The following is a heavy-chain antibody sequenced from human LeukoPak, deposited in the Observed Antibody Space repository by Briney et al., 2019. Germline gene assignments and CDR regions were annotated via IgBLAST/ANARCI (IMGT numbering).Heavy chain of an antibody. J-gene: IGHJ3*02. CDR2: IIPILGIA. CDR3: ASIVGATGRAFDI. D-gene: IGHD1-26*01. CDR1: GGTFSSYA. V-gene: IGHV1-69*04. Sequence: GSSVKVSCKASGGTFSSYAISWVRQAPGQGLEWMGRIIPILGIANYAQKFQGRVTITADKSTSTAYMELSSLRSEDTAVYYCASIVGATGRAFDIWGQGTMVTVSS.